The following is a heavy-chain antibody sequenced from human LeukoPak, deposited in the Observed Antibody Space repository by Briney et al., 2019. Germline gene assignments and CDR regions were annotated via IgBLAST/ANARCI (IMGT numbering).Heavy chain of an antibody. CDR3: AKDPAGPPSIAAAGNVDFDY. D-gene: IGHD6-13*01. Sequence: GGSLRLSCAASGFTFSSYSMNWVRQAPGKGLEWVSSISSSSSYIYYADSVKGRFTISRDNSKNTLYLQMNSLRAEDTAVYYCAKDPAGPPSIAAAGNVDFDYWGQGTLVTVSS. CDR1: GFTFSSYS. CDR2: ISSSSSYI. V-gene: IGHV3-21*04. J-gene: IGHJ4*02.